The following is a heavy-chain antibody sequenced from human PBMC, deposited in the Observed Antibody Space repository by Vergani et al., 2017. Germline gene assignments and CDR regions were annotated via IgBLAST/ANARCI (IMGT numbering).Heavy chain of an antibody. J-gene: IGHJ6*02. CDR1: GFTFSSYS. V-gene: IGHV3-21*01. CDR2: ISSSSSYL. Sequence: EVQLVESGGGLVKPGGSLRLSCAASGFTFSSYSMNWVRQAPGKGLEWVSSISSSSSYLYYADSVKGRFTISRDNAKNSLYLQMNSLRAEDTAVYYCARGAVVVVAATPNYYYYYGMDVWGQGTTVTVSS. D-gene: IGHD2-15*01. CDR3: ARGAVVVVAATPNYYYYYGMDV.